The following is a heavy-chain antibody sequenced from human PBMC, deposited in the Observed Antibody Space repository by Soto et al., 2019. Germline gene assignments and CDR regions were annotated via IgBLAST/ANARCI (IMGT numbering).Heavy chain of an antibody. D-gene: IGHD3-10*01. CDR1: GYTFTGYY. J-gene: IGHJ6*02. CDR2: INPNSGGT. CDR3: TRRMIWFGTEYRGYGMDV. V-gene: IGHV1-2*02. Sequence: WASVKVSCKASGYTFTGYYMHWVRQAPGQGLEWMGWINPNSGGTNYAQKFQGRVTMTRDTSISTAYMELSRLRSDDTAVYYCTRRMIWFGTEYRGYGMDVWGQGXTVTVSS.